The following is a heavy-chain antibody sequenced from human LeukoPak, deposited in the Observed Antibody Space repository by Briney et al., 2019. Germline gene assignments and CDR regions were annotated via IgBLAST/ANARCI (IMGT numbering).Heavy chain of an antibody. J-gene: IGHJ5*02. CDR2: MNPNSGNT. CDR3: ARAGYCSSTSCYKGSFDP. V-gene: IGHV1-8*03. CDR1: GYTFTSYD. D-gene: IGHD2-2*02. Sequence: GASVKVSCKASGYTFTSYDINWVRQATGQGLEWMGWMNPNSGNTGYAQKFQGRVTITRNTSISTAYMELNSLRSEDTAVYYCARAGYCSSTSCYKGSFDPWGQGTLVTVSS.